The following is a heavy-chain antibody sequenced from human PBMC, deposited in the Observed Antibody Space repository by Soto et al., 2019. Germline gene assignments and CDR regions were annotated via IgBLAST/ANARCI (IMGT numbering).Heavy chain of an antibody. CDR2: INANNGGA. V-gene: IGHV1-2*02. J-gene: IGHJ5*02. D-gene: IGHD3-16*01. Sequence: ASVKVSCKPSGYTFTDYHIHWVRQAPGQGLEFMGWINANNGGAGYEQQFHGRVTVTRDTTISTVYMELSNLRSDDTAVYYCEREGGSDSLAPKYSWFDTWGQGTLVTVSS. CDR1: GYTFTDYH. CDR3: EREGGSDSLAPKYSWFDT.